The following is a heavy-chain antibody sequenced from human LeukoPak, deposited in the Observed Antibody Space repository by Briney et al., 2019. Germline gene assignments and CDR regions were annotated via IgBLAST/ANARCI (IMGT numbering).Heavy chain of an antibody. CDR1: GGSFSGYY. V-gene: IGHV4-34*01. Sequence: PSETLSLTCAVYGGSFSGYYWSWIRQSPGKGLEWIGEINHSGSTNYNPSLKSRVTISVDTSKNQFSLKLSSVTAADTAVYYCARGQDELYDSIIGYWGQGTLVTVSS. D-gene: IGHD3-22*01. J-gene: IGHJ4*02. CDR2: INHSGST. CDR3: ARGQDELYDSIIGY.